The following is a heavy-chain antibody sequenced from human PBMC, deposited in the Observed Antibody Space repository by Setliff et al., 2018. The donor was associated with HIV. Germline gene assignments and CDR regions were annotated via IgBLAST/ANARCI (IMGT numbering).Heavy chain of an antibody. CDR2: TYTSGST. CDR3: ARHSDFWSEDAFDI. CDR1: GGSISSYY. V-gene: IGHV4-4*09. Sequence: PSETLSLTCTVSGGSISSYYWSWIRQSPGKGLEWIGYTYTSGSTNYNHNPSLKSRVTISVDTSKNRFSLKLSSVTAADTAVYYCARHSDFWSEDAFDIWAQGTVVTVSS. J-gene: IGHJ3*02. D-gene: IGHD3-3*01.